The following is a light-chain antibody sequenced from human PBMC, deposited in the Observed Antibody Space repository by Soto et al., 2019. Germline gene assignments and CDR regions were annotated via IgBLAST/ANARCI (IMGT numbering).Light chain of an antibody. V-gene: IGKV1-39*01. CDR2: AAS. CDR3: QQSYSTPFT. CDR1: QSISIY. J-gene: IGKJ3*01. Sequence: DIQMTQSPSALSASVGDRVTITCRTSQSISIYLNWYQQKPGKAPKLLIYAASSLQSGVPSSFSGSGSETDFTLTISSLQPEDFATYYCQQSYSTPFTFGPGTKVDIK.